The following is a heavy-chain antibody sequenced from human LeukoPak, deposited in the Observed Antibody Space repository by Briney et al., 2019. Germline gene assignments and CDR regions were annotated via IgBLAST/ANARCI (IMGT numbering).Heavy chain of an antibody. V-gene: IGHV7-4-1*02. CDR3: ARDPRYCSSTSCLYNYYGMDV. D-gene: IGHD2-2*01. J-gene: IGHJ6*02. CDR1: GYTFTGYY. Sequence: ASVKVSCKASGYTFTGYYIHWVRQAPGQGLEWMGWINTNTGNPTYAQGFTGRFVFSLDTSVSTAYLQISSLKAEDTAVYYCARDPRYCSSTSCLYNYYGMDVWGQGTTVTVSS. CDR2: INTNTGNP.